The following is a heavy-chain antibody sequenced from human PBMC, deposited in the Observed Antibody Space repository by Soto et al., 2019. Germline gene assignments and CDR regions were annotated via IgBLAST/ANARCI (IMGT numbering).Heavy chain of an antibody. CDR2: INAGNGNT. V-gene: IGHV1-3*01. Sequence: ASVKVSCKASGYTFTSYAMHWVRQAPGQRLEWMGWINAGNGNTKYSQKFQGRVTITRDTSASTAYMELSSLRSEDTAVYYCARDLSPKGYSRICWGQGTLVTVSS. J-gene: IGHJ4*02. D-gene: IGHD6-13*01. CDR1: GYTFTSYA. CDR3: ARDLSPKGYSRIC.